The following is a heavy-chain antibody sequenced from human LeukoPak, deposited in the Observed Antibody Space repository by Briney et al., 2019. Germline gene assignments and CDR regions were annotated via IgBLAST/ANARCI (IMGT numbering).Heavy chain of an antibody. CDR1: GFTFSSYA. CDR3: ATDGSYNPTY. J-gene: IGHJ4*02. CDR2: ISGSGGST. V-gene: IGHV3-23*01. D-gene: IGHD3-10*01. Sequence: GGSLRLSCAASGFTFSSYAMSWVRQAPGKGLEWVSAISGSGGSTYYADSVKGRFTISRDNAKNTVYLQMNSLRAEDTAVYFCATDGSYNPTYWGQETLVTVSS.